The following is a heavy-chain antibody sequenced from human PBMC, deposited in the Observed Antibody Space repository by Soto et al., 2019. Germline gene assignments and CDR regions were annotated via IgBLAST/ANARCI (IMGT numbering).Heavy chain of an antibody. V-gene: IGHV1-46*01. D-gene: IGHD6-25*01. CDR1: GYTFTSNY. Sequence: ASVKGSCKASGYTFTSNYMYWVRQAPGQGLEWMGIINPSGGSTGYAQKFQGRVTMTRDTSTTTVYMELSSLRSEDTAVYYCARGPDGIAATDFDYWGQGTLVTVSS. CDR3: ARGPDGIAATDFDY. J-gene: IGHJ4*02. CDR2: INPSGGST.